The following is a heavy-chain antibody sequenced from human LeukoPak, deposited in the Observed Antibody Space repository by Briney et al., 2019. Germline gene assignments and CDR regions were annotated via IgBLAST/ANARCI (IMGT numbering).Heavy chain of an antibody. Sequence: SETLSLTCTVSGGSISSYYWSWIRQPPGKGLEWIGYIYYSGSTNYNPSLKSRVTISVDTSKNQSSLKLSSVTAADTAVYYCARSARRSSGQKGRGPEEFDYWGQGTLVTVSS. CDR1: GGSISSYY. J-gene: IGHJ4*02. V-gene: IGHV4-59*01. CDR2: IYYSGST. D-gene: IGHD3-22*01. CDR3: ARSARRSSGQKGRGPEEFDY.